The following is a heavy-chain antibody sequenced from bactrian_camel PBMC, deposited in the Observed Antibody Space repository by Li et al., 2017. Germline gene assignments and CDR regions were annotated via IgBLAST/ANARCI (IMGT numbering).Heavy chain of an antibody. V-gene: IGHV3S1*01. J-gene: IGHJ6*01. D-gene: IGHD7*01. CDR3: AAKEGGGGWDFGY. CDR1: GYIDSGGC. CDR2: RCTYGGT. Sequence: HVQLVESGGGSVQAGGSLRLSCVASGYIDSGGCMAWFRQAPGKEREGVAGRCTYGGTVYTDSVKGRFTISKDDAQDTLYLQMNKLKPEDTAMYYCAAKEGGGGWDFGYWGQGTQVTVS.